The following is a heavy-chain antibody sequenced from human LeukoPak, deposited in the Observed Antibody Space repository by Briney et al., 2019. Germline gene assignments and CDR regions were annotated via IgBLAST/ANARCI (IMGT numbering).Heavy chain of an antibody. CDR1: GFTFSGSA. CDR3: TRHTYGDLFSLDY. J-gene: IGHJ4*02. Sequence: PGGSLKLSCAASGFTFSGSAMHWVRQASGKGLEWVGRIRSKANSYATAYAASVKGRFTISRDDSKNTAYLQMNSLKTEDTAVYYCTRHTYGDLFSLDYWGQGTLVTVSS. CDR2: IRSKANSYAT. D-gene: IGHD4-17*01. V-gene: IGHV3-73*01.